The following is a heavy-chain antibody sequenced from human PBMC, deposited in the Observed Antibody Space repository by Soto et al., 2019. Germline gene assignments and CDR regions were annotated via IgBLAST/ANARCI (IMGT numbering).Heavy chain of an antibody. V-gene: IGHV3-48*01. D-gene: IGHD5-18*01. Sequence: GGSPRLSCTDSGFTFSSHNMNWVRQAPGKGLEWVSYISSSSSTIYYADSVKGRFTISRDNAKNSLYLQMNSLRAEDTAVYYCARDYSSYGPFDYWGQGTLVTVSS. CDR2: ISSSSSTI. CDR1: GFTFSSHN. J-gene: IGHJ4*02. CDR3: ARDYSSYGPFDY.